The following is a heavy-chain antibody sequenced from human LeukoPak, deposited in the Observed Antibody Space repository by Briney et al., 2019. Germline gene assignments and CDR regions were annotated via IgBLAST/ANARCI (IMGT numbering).Heavy chain of an antibody. D-gene: IGHD3-3*01. V-gene: IGHV1-2*02. CDR1: GYTFTGHY. CDR3: ARGGGTVFGVLND. CDR2: INPSSGDT. J-gene: IGHJ4*02. Sequence: ASVRVSCKTSGYTFTGHYIHWVRQAPGQGLEWMGWINPSSGDTNYAQKFQGRVAMTRDTSITTAYMGLSRLRSDDTAVYFCARGGGTVFGVLNDWGQGTLVTVSP.